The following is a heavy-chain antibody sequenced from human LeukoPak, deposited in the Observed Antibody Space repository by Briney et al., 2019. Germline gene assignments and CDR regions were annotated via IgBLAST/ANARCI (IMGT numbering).Heavy chain of an antibody. CDR1: GGCFSGYY. V-gene: IGHV4-34*01. D-gene: IGHD3-3*01. CDR2: INHSGST. J-gene: IGHJ4*02. Sequence: SETLSLTCAVYGGCFSGYYWSWIRQPPGKGLEWIGEINHSGSTNYNPSLKSRVTMSVDTSKNQFSLKLGSVTAAATAVYYCAREFLEWLPDYWGQGALVTVSS. CDR3: AREFLEWLPDY.